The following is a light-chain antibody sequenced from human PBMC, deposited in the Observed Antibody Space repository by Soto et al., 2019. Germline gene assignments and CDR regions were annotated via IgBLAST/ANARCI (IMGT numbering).Light chain of an antibody. V-gene: IGKV1-39*01. Sequence: DIPMTQSPSSLSTSVGDRVTITCRASQSINNYLNWYQQKPGRVPKLLIYAASRLQSGVPSRFSGSGSGTDFTLTISGLQPEDSATYYCQQSYITPWTFGQGTKVEIK. CDR2: AAS. CDR3: QQSYITPWT. J-gene: IGKJ1*01. CDR1: QSINNY.